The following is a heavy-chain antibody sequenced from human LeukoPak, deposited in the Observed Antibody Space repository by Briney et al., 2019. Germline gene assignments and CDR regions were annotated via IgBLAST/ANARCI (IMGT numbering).Heavy chain of an antibody. CDR1: GYSFTSYW. J-gene: IGHJ4*02. CDR2: IDPSDSYT. CDR3: ARLLDATMVN. V-gene: IGHV5-10-1*01. D-gene: IGHD3-10*01. Sequence: KRGESLKISCKGSGYSFTSYWISWVRQMPGKGLEWMGRIDPSDSYTDYSPSFQGHVTISADKSISTAYLQWSSLKASDTAVYYCARLLDATMVNWGQGTLVTVSS.